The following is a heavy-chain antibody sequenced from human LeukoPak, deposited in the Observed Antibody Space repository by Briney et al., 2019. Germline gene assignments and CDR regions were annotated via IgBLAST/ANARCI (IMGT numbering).Heavy chain of an antibody. J-gene: IGHJ4*02. CDR2: INSDGSWT. CDR3: VSFYEAY. V-gene: IGHV3-74*01. Sequence: PGGSLRLSCAASGNYWMHWVRQAPGKGLVWVSHINSDGSWTSYADSVKGLFTISKDNAKNTVYLQMNNLRAEDTAVYYCVSFYEAYWGRGTLVTVSS. CDR1: GNYW. D-gene: IGHD2/OR15-2a*01.